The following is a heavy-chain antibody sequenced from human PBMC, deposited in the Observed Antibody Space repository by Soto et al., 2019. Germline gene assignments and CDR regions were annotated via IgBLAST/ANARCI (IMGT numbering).Heavy chain of an antibody. CDR2: IYHSGST. CDR3: ARASGYCSGGSCFPFDY. V-gene: IGHV4-30-2*01. CDR1: GGSISSGTYS. D-gene: IGHD2-15*01. J-gene: IGHJ4*02. Sequence: QLQLQESGSGLVKPSQTLSLTCAVSGGSISSGTYSWNWIRQPPGKGLEWIGYIYHSGSTYYNPSLKSRVTISVDRSKNQFSLNLSSVTAADTAVYYCARASGYCSGGSCFPFDYWGRGTLVTVSS.